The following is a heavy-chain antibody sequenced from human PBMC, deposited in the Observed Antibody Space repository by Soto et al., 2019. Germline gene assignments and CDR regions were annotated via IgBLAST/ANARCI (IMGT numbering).Heavy chain of an antibody. J-gene: IGHJ4*02. CDR1: GYTFTSYY. Sequence: QVQLVQSGAEVKKPGASVKVSCKASGYTFTSYYMHWVRQAPGQGLEWMGIIHPSGGSTSYAQKFQGRVTMTRDTSTSTVYMDLSSLRSEDTAVYYCAIERPGRAPCDYWGQGTLVTVSS. CDR2: IHPSGGST. V-gene: IGHV1-46*03. D-gene: IGHD1-1*01. CDR3: AIERPGRAPCDY.